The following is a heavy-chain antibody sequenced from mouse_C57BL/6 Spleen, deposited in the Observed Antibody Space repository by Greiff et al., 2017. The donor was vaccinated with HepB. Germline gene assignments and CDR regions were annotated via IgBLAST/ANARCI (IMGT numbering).Heavy chain of an antibody. CDR1: GFTFSSYA. D-gene: IGHD4-1*01. Sequence: EVKVVESGGGLVKPGGSLKLSCAASGFTFSSYAMSWVRQTPEKRLEWVATISDGGSYTYYPDNVKGRFTISRDNAKNNLYLQMSHLKSEDTAMYYCARVGTRDYFDYWGQGTTLTVSS. CDR2: ISDGGSYT. CDR3: ARVGTRDYFDY. V-gene: IGHV5-4*03. J-gene: IGHJ2*01.